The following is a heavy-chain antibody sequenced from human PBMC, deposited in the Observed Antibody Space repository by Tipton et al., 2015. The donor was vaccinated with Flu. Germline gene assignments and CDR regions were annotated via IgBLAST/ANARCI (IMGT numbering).Heavy chain of an antibody. V-gene: IGHV4-39*07. CDR1: GGSISSVSHY. J-gene: IGHJ5*02. CDR3: ARRDYSNYVSEPKNWFDP. CDR2: IHRSGNT. Sequence: TLSLTCAVSGGSISSVSHYWGWIRQPPGKGLEWIGNIHRSGNTYYNSSLKSRVTISLDKSKNQFSLRLVSMTATDTAVYYCARRDYSNYVSEPKNWFDPWGQGILVTVSS. D-gene: IGHD4-11*01.